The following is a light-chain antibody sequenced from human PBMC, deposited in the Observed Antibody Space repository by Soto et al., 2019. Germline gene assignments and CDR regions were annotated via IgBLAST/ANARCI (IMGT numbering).Light chain of an antibody. J-gene: IGKJ3*01. Sequence: DIQMTQFPSSLSASVGDRVTITCRASQNININLNWYQHKPGKAPSLLIYAASTLPNGVPSRFSGSGSGTDFTLTISSLQPEDFATYYCQQSYSTLTFGPGTKVDV. V-gene: IGKV1-39*01. CDR2: AAS. CDR3: QQSYSTLT. CDR1: QNININ.